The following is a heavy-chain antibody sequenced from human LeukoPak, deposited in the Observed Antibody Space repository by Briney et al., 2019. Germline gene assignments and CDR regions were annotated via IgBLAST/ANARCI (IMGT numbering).Heavy chain of an antibody. CDR2: IIPIFGTA. Sequence: ASVKLSCKASGGTFSSYAISWVRQAPGQGLEWMGGIIPIFGTANYAQKVPGRVTITADEAKSKANMELSRLRFEATAGYYCARGHLAFRRDYYYMDIWGKGTTVTVSS. D-gene: IGHD3-3*02. CDR1: GGTFSSYA. J-gene: IGHJ6*03. CDR3: ARGHLAFRRDYYYMDI. V-gene: IGHV1-69*13.